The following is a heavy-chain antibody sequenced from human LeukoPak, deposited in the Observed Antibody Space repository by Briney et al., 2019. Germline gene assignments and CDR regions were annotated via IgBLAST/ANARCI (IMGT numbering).Heavy chain of an antibody. CDR3: ARGGRYCGGDCYFA. D-gene: IGHD2-21*02. CDR1: GYTFTSYG. V-gene: IGHV1-18*01. CDR2: ISAYNGNT. J-gene: IGHJ4*02. Sequence: VAPVKVSCKASGYTFTSYGISWVRQAPGQGLEWMGWISAYNGNTNYAQKLQGRVTMTTDTSTSTAYMELRSLRSDDTAVYYCARGGRYCGGDCYFAWGQGTLVTVSS.